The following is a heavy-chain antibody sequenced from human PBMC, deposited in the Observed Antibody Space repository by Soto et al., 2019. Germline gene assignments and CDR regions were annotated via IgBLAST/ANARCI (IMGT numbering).Heavy chain of an antibody. V-gene: IGHV4-34*01. CDR1: GGSFSANY. Sequence: SETLSLTCTVYGGSFSANYWTWIRQPPGKGLEWVGEIDHRGNTNYGPSLTNRISISVDASKNQFSLNLHSVTAADTAIYYCASARFDYWGRGILVTVSS. CDR3: ASARFDY. J-gene: IGHJ4*02. CDR2: IDHRGNT.